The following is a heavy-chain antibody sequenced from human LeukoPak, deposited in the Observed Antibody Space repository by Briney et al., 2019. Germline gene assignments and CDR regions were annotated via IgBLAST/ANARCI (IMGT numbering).Heavy chain of an antibody. D-gene: IGHD3-22*01. V-gene: IGHV4-34*01. CDR3: ASARGYYDSSGYYSS. Sequence: PSETLSLTCAVYGGSFSGYYWSWIRQPPGKGLEWIGEINHSGSTNYNPSLKSRVTISVDTSKNQFSLKLSSVTAADTAVYYCASARGYYDSSGYYSSWGQGTLVTVSS. CDR1: GGSFSGYY. CDR2: INHSGST. J-gene: IGHJ5*02.